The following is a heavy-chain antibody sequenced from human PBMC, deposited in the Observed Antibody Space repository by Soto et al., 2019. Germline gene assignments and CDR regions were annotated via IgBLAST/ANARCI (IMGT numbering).Heavy chain of an antibody. CDR1: GYTFTSYY. Sequence: QVQLVQSGAEVKKPGASVKVSCKASGYTFTSYYMHWVRQAPGQGLEWMGIINPSGGSTSYAQKFQGRVTVTRDTSKSTVYMELRSLRAEDAAVYYCAGGARPNYYYDSSSHTFVIWGQGTMVTVSS. CDR3: AGGARPNYYYDSSSHTFVI. V-gene: IGHV1-46*01. CDR2: INPSGGST. J-gene: IGHJ3*02. D-gene: IGHD3-22*01.